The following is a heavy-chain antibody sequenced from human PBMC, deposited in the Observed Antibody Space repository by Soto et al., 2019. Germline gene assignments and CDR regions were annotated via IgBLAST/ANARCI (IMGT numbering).Heavy chain of an antibody. D-gene: IGHD2-15*01. CDR1: TFTFSSNR. V-gene: IGHV3-7*01. CDR3: ARRYCSGASCYFDD. Sequence: EVQLVESGGGLVQPGGSLRLSCVDSTFTFSSNRMSWVRQAPGKGLEWVANIKQEGSEKYYVDSVKGRFTISRDNAKNSLFLHMKSLRAEDTALYYCARRYCSGASCYFDDWGQGTLVTVSS. J-gene: IGHJ4*02. CDR2: IKQEGSEK.